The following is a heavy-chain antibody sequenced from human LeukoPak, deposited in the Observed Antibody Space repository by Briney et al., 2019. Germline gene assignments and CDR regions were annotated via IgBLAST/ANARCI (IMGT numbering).Heavy chain of an antibody. J-gene: IGHJ4*02. D-gene: IGHD5-18*01. CDR3: ARWQYWDTGGYFDY. CDR1: GGSISGCTYY. Sequence: TLCLTCTVSGGSISGCTYYWSWIRQHPGKVFEWFWYIYFSGNNYYKPPLKGRLRVSVDTSKNQFSLKLSSVTAADTAVYYCARWQYWDTGGYFDYWGQGNLVSVSS. CDR2: IYFSGNN. V-gene: IGHV4-31*03.